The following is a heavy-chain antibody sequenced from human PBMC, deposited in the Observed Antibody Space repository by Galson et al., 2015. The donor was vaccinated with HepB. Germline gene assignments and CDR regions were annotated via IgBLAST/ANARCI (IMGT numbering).Heavy chain of an antibody. CDR1: GFTFSSYA. Sequence: SLRLSCAASGFTFSSYAMSWVRQAPGKGLEWVSSISSSSSYIYYADSVKGRFTISRDNAKNSLYLQMNSLRAEDTAVYYCARAPSSSSRVFGMDVWGQGTTVTVSS. CDR3: ARAPSSSSRVFGMDV. V-gene: IGHV3-21*01. CDR2: ISSSSSYI. J-gene: IGHJ6*02. D-gene: IGHD6-6*01.